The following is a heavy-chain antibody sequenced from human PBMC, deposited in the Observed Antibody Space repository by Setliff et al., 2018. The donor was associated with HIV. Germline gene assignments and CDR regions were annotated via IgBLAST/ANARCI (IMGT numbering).Heavy chain of an antibody. CDR1: GYNFVDYS. V-gene: IGHV5-51*01. Sequence: GESLKISCQGSGYNFVDYSIDWVRQVPGKGLEWMGIIYPVDSETRYSPSFQGQVTISADKSINTAYLQWTTLKASDSAMYYCARPRGNDYAGSGFDNWGQGTLVTVSS. J-gene: IGHJ4*02. CDR3: ARPRGNDYAGSGFDN. D-gene: IGHD2-2*01. CDR2: IYPVDSET.